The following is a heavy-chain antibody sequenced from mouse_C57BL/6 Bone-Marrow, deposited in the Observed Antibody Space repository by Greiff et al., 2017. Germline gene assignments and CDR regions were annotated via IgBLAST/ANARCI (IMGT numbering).Heavy chain of an antibody. V-gene: IGHV1-62-2*01. CDR2: FYPGSGSI. CDR3: ARHGNGGFDV. J-gene: IGHJ1*03. Sequence: QVQLQQSGAELVKPGASVKLSCKASGYTFTEYTIHWVKQRSGQGLGWIGWFYPGSGSIKYNEKFKDKATVTADKSSSTVYMDLSRLTSEDSAVYFCARHGNGGFDVWGTGTTVTVSS. CDR1: GYTFTEYT.